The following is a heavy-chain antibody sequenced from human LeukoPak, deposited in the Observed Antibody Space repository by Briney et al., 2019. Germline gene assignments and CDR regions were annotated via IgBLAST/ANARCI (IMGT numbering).Heavy chain of an antibody. CDR3: ARDRSQYYYDSSGYYYVSFDY. J-gene: IGHJ4*02. V-gene: IGHV1-69*13. Sequence: ASVKVSCKAPGGTFGSYAISWVRQAPGQGLEWMGGIIPIFGTANYAQKFQGRVTITADESTSTAYMELSSLRSEDTAVYYCARDRSQYYYDSSGYYYVSFDYWGQGTLVTVSS. CDR1: GGTFGSYA. CDR2: IIPIFGTA. D-gene: IGHD3-22*01.